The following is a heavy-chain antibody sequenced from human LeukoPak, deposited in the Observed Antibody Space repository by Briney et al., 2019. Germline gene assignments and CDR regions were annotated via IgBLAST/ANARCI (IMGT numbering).Heavy chain of an antibody. D-gene: IGHD3-10*01. V-gene: IGHV3-48*03. CDR2: ISSSGTTI. J-gene: IGHJ4*02. CDR3: ARQFGSGSYYPYYFDY. CDR1: GFTFSSYE. Sequence: SGGSLRLSCAASGFTFSSYEMNWARRAPGKGLEWVLYISSSGTTIYYADSVKGRFTISRDNAKSSLYLQMNSLRAEDTAVYYCARQFGSGSYYPYYFDYWGQGTLVTVSS.